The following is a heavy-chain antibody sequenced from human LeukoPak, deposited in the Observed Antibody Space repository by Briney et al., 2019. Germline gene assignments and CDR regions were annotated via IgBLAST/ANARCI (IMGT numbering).Heavy chain of an antibody. V-gene: IGHV4-59*08. CDR2: IYYSGST. CDR3: AKMGNPAAVTTDY. CDR1: GGSMSSNY. J-gene: IGHJ4*02. D-gene: IGHD4-17*01. Sequence: PSETLSLTCTVSGGSMSSNYWSWIRKPPGKGLEWIGYIYYSGSTNYNPSLKSRVTISIDTSKNQFSLKLSSVTAADTAIYYCAKMGNPAAVTTDYWGQGTLVTVSS.